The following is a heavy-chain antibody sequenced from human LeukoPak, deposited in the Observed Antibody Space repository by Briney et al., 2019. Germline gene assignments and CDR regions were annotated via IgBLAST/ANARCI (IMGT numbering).Heavy chain of an antibody. V-gene: IGHV1-69*13. D-gene: IGHD3-9*01. CDR2: IAPIHDTA. CDR1: GVTFSNYA. CDR3: ARGAYDIVAGSQRDS. J-gene: IGHJ4*02. Sequence: SVKLSCSASGVTFSNYAFSWVRQAPGQGLEYISVIAPIHDTAIYAQYFQGRVTITADDSASTVYLQVSSLRPEDTAVYYCARGAYDIVAGSQRDSWGQGSMVSVCS.